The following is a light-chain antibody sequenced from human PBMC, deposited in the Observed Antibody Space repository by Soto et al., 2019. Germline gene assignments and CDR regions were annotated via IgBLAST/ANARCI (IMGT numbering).Light chain of an antibody. CDR1: SSDVGSYNL. CDR3: CSYAGSRTYV. Sequence: QSALTQPASVSGSPGQSITISCTGTSSDVGSYNLVSWYQHHPGKAPKLMIYEGSKRPPGVSDRFSGSKSGNTASLTISGLQAEDEADYYCCSYAGSRTYVFGTGTKLTVL. J-gene: IGLJ1*01. V-gene: IGLV2-23*01. CDR2: EGS.